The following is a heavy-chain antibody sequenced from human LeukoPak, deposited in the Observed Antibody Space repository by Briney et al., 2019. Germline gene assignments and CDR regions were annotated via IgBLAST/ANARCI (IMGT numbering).Heavy chain of an antibody. Sequence: GGSLKLSFAASGFTFSSYGMHWVRQAPGKGLEWVTVISYDGSNKYYADSVKGRFTISRDNSKNTLYLQMNSLRAEDTAVYYCARDQQWLVFDYWGQGTLVTVSS. CDR3: ARDQQWLVFDY. CDR1: GFTFSSYG. J-gene: IGHJ4*02. V-gene: IGHV3-30*03. D-gene: IGHD6-19*01. CDR2: ISYDGSNK.